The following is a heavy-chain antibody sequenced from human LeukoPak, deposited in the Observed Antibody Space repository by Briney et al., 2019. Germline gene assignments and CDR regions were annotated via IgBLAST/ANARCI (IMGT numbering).Heavy chain of an antibody. V-gene: IGHV3-23*01. Sequence: GGSLRLSCAASGFTFSSYAMSWVRQAPGKGLECISGFSGSGGSTYYADSVKGRFTISRDTAKNTLYLQMNSLRAEDTAVYYCARTPSMRYVGDAFDIWGQGTKVIVSS. CDR3: ARTPSMRYVGDAFDI. CDR2: FSGSGGST. CDR1: GFTFSSYA. J-gene: IGHJ3*02. D-gene: IGHD4-23*01.